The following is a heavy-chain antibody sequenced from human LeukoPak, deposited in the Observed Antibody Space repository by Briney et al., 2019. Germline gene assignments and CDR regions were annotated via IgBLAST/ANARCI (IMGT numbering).Heavy chain of an antibody. J-gene: IGHJ4*02. Sequence: SVKVSCKASGGTFSSYAISWVRQAPGQGLEWMGGIIPIFGTANYAQKFQGRVTITADESTSTAYMELSSLRSEDTAVYYCARAGDRIVGATYWGFDYWGQGTLVTVSS. D-gene: IGHD1-26*01. V-gene: IGHV1-69*01. CDR1: GGTFSSYA. CDR3: ARAGDRIVGATYWGFDY. CDR2: IIPIFGTA.